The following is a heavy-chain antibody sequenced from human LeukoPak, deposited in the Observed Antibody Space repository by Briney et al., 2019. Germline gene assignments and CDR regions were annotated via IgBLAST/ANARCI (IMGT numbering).Heavy chain of an antibody. V-gene: IGHV3-21*01. CDR2: IGSSSSYI. CDR3: ARVGLGNSPDY. D-gene: IGHD4-23*01. J-gene: IGHJ4*02. Sequence: GGSLRLSCAASGFTFSSYSMNWVRQAPGKGLEWVSSIGSSSSYIYYADSVKGRFTISRDNAKNSLYLQMNSLRAEDTAVYYCARVGLGNSPDYWGQGTLVTVSS. CDR1: GFTFSSYS.